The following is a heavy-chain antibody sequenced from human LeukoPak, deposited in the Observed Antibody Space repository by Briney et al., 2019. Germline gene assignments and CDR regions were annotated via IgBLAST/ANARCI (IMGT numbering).Heavy chain of an antibody. CDR1: GFTFSNFA. CDR2: ISDSADST. CDR3: AKDLIGARPQLFDH. V-gene: IGHV3-23*01. D-gene: IGHD6-6*01. J-gene: IGHJ4*02. Sequence: GGSLRLSCAASGFTFSNFAMSWVRQAPGKGLEWVSGISDSADSTYYADSVKGRPTISRDNSKNTLYMQMNSLRAEDTAVYYCAKDLIGARPQLFDHWGQGTLVTVSS.